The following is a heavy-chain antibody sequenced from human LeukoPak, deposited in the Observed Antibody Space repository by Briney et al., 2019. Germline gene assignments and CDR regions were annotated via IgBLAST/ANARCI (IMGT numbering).Heavy chain of an antibody. J-gene: IGHJ4*02. V-gene: IGHV3-30*18. CDR1: GFTFRSFC. CDR2: ITYDGRNK. D-gene: IGHD3-22*01. CDR3: AKDLYDRSGYYYTIMDY. Sequence: GGSLRLSCAASGFTFRSFCMHWVRQAPGKGLEWVAVITYDGRNKYYADSVKGRFIISRDNAKNTVFLQMNSLRPEDTAAYYCAKDLYDRSGYYYTIMDYWGQGTLVTVTS.